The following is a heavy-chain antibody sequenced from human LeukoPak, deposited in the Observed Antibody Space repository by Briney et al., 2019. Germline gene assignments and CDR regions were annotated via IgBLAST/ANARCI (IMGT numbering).Heavy chain of an antibody. CDR3: ARGYLEVGATLFDY. V-gene: IGHV3-48*03. J-gene: IGHJ4*02. Sequence: GGSLRLSRAASGFTFSSYEMNWVRQAPGKGLEWVSYISSSGSTIYYADSVKGRFTISRDNAKNSLYLQMNSLRAEDTAVYYCARGYLEVGATLFDYWGQGTLVTVSS. D-gene: IGHD1-26*01. CDR2: ISSSGSTI. CDR1: GFTFSSYE.